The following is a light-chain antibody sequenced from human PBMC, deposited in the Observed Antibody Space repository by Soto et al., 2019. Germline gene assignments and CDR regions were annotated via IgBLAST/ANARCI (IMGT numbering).Light chain of an antibody. J-gene: IGKJ1*01. CDR3: QQYNNWTTWT. V-gene: IGKV3-15*01. CDR2: GAS. CDR1: QSISSN. Sequence: IGVTQSPATLSVSPGERATLFCRASQSISSNLAWYQQKPAQAPRVLIYGASTRATGIPARFSGSGSGTEFTLTISSLQPEDFAVYYCQQYNNWTTWTFGQGTKVDIK.